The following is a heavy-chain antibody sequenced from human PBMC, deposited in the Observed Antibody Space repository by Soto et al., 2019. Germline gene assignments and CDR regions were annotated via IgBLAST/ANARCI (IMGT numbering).Heavy chain of an antibody. D-gene: IGHD3-10*01. Sequence: GGSLRLSCAASGFTFSSYAMSWVRQAPGKGLEWVSAISGSGGSTYYADSVKGRFTISRDNSKNTLYLQMNSLRAEDTAVYYCAKALYGSGSYSGMGVWGQGTTVTVSS. CDR2: ISGSGGST. J-gene: IGHJ6*02. V-gene: IGHV3-23*01. CDR1: GFTFSSYA. CDR3: AKALYGSGSYSGMGV.